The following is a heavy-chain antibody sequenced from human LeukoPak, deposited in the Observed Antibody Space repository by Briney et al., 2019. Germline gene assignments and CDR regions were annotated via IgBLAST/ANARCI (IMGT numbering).Heavy chain of an antibody. D-gene: IGHD1-26*01. CDR1: GYTFTSYG. CDR2: ISAYNGNT. J-gene: IGHJ5*02. CDR3: AREGVVGATGGWFDP. Sequence: ASVKVSCKPSGYTFTSYGISWVRQAPGQGLEWMGWISAYNGNTNYAQKFQGRVTMTRDTSTSTVYMELMSLRSDDTAVYYCAREGVVGATGGWFDPWGQGTLVTVSS. V-gene: IGHV1-18*01.